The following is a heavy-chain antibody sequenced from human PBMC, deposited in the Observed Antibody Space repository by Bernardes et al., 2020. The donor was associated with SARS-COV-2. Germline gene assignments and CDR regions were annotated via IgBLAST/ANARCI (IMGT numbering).Heavy chain of an antibody. V-gene: IGHV1-2*02. CDR2: INPNTGGT. CDR3: ARTRTTISTAGIPVDY. D-gene: IGHD6-13*01. J-gene: IGHJ4*02. CDR1: GYTFPGYF. Sequence: ASVKVSCKTSGYTFPGYFIHWVRQAPGQRLEWMGWINPNTGGTNYVQKFQGRVTMTRDTSITTAYMELSSLGSDDTAIYYCARTRTTISTAGIPVDYWGQGTLITVSS.